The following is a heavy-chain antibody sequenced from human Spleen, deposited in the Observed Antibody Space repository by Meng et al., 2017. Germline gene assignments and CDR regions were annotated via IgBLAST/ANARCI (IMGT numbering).Heavy chain of an antibody. CDR3: ARDVRIQPRSRYGFDP. Sequence: QPQLKESGPGLVKPSEALSLTCSVSGGSISTSGYSWGWIRQPPGKGLEWIGSIGHSGITYYTPSLKSRVTVSIDTSKSQFSLKLSSVTAEDTAVYYCARDVRIQPRSRYGFDPWGQGTLVTVSS. CDR2: IGHSGIT. CDR1: GGSISTSGYS. D-gene: IGHD5-18*01. V-gene: IGHV4-39*07. J-gene: IGHJ5*02.